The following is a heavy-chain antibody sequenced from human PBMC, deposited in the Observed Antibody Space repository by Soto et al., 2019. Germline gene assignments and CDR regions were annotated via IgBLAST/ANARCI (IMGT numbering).Heavy chain of an antibody. CDR3: ASLDTARVETAGY. V-gene: IGHV3-7*01. Sequence: GGSLRLACVGSGLSLSNIWTSWVRQAPGKGLEWVANIKQGGTETYYVDSVKGRFTISKDHAKNSLYLQMNSLRVEDTALYYCASLDTARVETAGYWGQGTLVTVSS. J-gene: IGHJ4*02. CDR1: GLSLSNIW. D-gene: IGHD5-18*01. CDR2: IKQGGTET.